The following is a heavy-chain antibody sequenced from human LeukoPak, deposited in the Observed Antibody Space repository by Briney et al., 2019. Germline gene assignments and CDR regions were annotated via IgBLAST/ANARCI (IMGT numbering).Heavy chain of an antibody. CDR2: LSANGANA. Sequence: GGSLRLSCAASGFTLSNYAMSWVRQAPGKGLEWVSSLSANGANAYSADSVKGRFIISRDNSKNTLYLQANSLRPEDTAVYYCARRSMTGTYYFDYWGQGTLVTVSS. D-gene: IGHD1-1*01. V-gene: IGHV3-23*01. CDR1: GFTLSNYA. J-gene: IGHJ4*02. CDR3: ARRSMTGTYYFDY.